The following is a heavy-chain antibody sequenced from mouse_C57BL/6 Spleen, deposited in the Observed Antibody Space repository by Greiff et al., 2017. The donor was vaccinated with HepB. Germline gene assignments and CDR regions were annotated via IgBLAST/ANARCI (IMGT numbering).Heavy chain of an antibody. D-gene: IGHD2-3*01. V-gene: IGHV1-50*01. J-gene: IGHJ4*01. CDR1: GYTFTSYW. Sequence: VQLQQSGAELVKPGASVKLSCKASGYTFTSYWMQWVKQRPGQGLEWIGEIDPSDSYTNYNQKFKGKATLTVDTSSSTAYMQLSSLTSEDSAVYYCARPYDGYYVYAMDYWGQGTSVTVSS. CDR2: IDPSDSYT. CDR3: ARPYDGYYVYAMDY.